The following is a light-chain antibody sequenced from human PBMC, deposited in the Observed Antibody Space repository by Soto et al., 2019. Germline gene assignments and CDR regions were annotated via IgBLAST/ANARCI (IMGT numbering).Light chain of an antibody. Sequence: QSVLTQPPSASGTPGQRVTISCSGSSSNIGSNPVNWYQQLPGTAPKLLIYSNNQRPSGVPDLFSGSKSGTSTSLAISGLQCEDESDYYCAAWDDSLNGGVFGTGTKVTVL. V-gene: IGLV1-44*01. CDR2: SNN. CDR1: SSNIGSNP. J-gene: IGLJ1*01. CDR3: AAWDDSLNGGV.